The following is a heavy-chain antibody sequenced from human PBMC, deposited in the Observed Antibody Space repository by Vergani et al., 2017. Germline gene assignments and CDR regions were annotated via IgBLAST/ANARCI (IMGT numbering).Heavy chain of an antibody. Sequence: QVQLVQSGAAVKKPGASVKLSCKSSGYIFNSYYIHWVRQAPGQGLEFMGWINTNSGNPTYAPGFTGRFVFSLDTSVSTAYLQISGLKAEDSAVYYCARGRQWRLTEYLYGMDVWGQGTTVTVSS. CDR3: ARGRQWRLTEYLYGMDV. D-gene: IGHD6-19*01. CDR1: GYIFNSYY. V-gene: IGHV7-4-1*02. CDR2: INTNSGNP. J-gene: IGHJ6*02.